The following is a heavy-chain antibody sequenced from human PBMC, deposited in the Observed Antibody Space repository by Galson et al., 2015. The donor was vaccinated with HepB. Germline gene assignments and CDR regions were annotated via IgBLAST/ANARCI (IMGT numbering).Heavy chain of an antibody. Sequence: SVKVSCKASGYTFTSYYMHWVRQAPGQGLEWMGIINPSGGSTSYAQKFQGRVTMTRDTSTSTAYMELSSLRSEDTAVYYCATDSGIAVAEPYFDYWGQGTLVTVSS. D-gene: IGHD6-19*01. CDR1: GYTFTSYY. CDR3: ATDSGIAVAEPYFDY. V-gene: IGHV1-46*01. CDR2: INPSGGST. J-gene: IGHJ4*02.